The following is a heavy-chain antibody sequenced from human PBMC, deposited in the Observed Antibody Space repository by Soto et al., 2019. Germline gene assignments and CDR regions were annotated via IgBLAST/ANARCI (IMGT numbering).Heavy chain of an antibody. V-gene: IGHV4-31*03. CDR3: TGGQLVLYYYGMDV. Sequence: QVQLQESGPGLVKPSQTLSLTCTVSGGSISSGGYYWSWIRQHPGKGLEWIGYIYYSGSTYYNPSLKSRVTISVDTSKHQFSLKLSSVTAADTAVYYCTGGQLVLYYYGMDVWGQGTTVTVSS. D-gene: IGHD6-13*01. CDR1: GGSISSGGYY. J-gene: IGHJ6*02. CDR2: IYYSGST.